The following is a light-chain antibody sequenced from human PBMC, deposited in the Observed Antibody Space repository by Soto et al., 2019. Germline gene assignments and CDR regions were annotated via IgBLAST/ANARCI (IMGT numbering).Light chain of an antibody. CDR1: QDIENF. Sequence: DIEMTQSPSSLSASLGDRITITCRASQDIENFITWFQQRPGKAPEAHLFAANILQSGVPSRFSGSGFGTEFTLTIISLQPEDLATYFCQQYYRYPLTFGGGTKVEI. V-gene: IGKV1-16*01. CDR2: AAN. CDR3: QQYYRYPLT. J-gene: IGKJ4*01.